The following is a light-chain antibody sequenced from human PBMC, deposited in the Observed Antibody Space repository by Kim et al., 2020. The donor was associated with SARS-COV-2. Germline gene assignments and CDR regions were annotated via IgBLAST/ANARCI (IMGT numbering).Light chain of an antibody. CDR1: QSVSSY. J-gene: IGKJ4*01. Sequence: EIVLTQSPATLSLSPGERATLSCRASQSVSSYLAWYQQKPGQAPRLLIYDASNRATGIPARFSGSGSGTDFTLTISSLEPEDFAVYYCQQRGNWPPRVTFGGGTKLEI. V-gene: IGKV3-11*01. CDR3: QQRGNWPPRVT. CDR2: DAS.